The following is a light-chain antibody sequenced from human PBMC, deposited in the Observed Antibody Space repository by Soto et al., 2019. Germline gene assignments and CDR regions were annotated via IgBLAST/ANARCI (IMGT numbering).Light chain of an antibody. J-gene: IGKJ5*01. V-gene: IGKV3-20*01. CDR1: QSVSSSY. CDR2: VAS. CDR3: QQYGSSPLIT. Sequence: IVLTQSPGTLSLSPGERATLSCRARQSVSSSYLAWYQQKPGQAPRLLIYVASRRATGIPDRFSGSGSGTDFTLTISRLEPEDFAVYYCQQYGSSPLITFGQGTRLEIK.